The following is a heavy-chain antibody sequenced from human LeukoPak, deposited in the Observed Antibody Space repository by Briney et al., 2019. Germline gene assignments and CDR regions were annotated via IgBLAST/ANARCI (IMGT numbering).Heavy chain of an antibody. CDR2: ISGSGGST. V-gene: IGHV3-23*01. CDR3: AKDIGYCSSTSCYTGMLDY. D-gene: IGHD2-2*02. J-gene: IGHJ4*02. Sequence: GGSLRLSCAASGFTFSSYAMSWVRQAPGKGLEWVSAISGSGGSTYYADSVKGRFTISRDNSKNTLYLQMNSLRAEDTALYYCAKDIGYCSSTSCYTGMLDYWGQGTLVTVSS. CDR1: GFTFSSYA.